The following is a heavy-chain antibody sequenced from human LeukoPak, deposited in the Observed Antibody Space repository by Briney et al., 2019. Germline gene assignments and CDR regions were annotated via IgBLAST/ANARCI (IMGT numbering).Heavy chain of an antibody. V-gene: IGHV3-7*03. CDR1: ESTLSYYA. CDR2: IKQDGSEK. Sequence: GGSLRLSCAASESTLSYYATSWVRQAPGKGLEWVANIKQDGSEKYYVDSVKGRFTISRDNAKNSLYLQMNSLRAEDTAVYYCARDLPPLTYYDFWSGYSHFDYWGQGTLVTVSS. CDR3: ARDLPPLTYYDFWSGYSHFDY. D-gene: IGHD3-3*01. J-gene: IGHJ4*02.